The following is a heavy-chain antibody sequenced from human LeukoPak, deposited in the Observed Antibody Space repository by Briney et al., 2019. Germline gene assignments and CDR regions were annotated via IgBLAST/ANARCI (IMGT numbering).Heavy chain of an antibody. CDR1: GYTFSNYY. D-gene: IGHD2-21*01. CDR2: INPSSGGT. Sequence: ASVKVSCKASGYTFSNYYMHWVRQAPGQGLEWMGWINPSSGGTNFAQKFQGRVTMTRDTSISTAYMELSSLRSEDTAVYYCARHSPWAPKKIVGGAFDIWGQGTMVTVSS. CDR3: ARHSPWAPKKIVGGAFDI. J-gene: IGHJ3*02. V-gene: IGHV1-2*02.